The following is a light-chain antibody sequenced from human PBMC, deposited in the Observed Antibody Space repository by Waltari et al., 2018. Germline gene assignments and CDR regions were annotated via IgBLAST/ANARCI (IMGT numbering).Light chain of an antibody. CDR1: SSNIGASYD. V-gene: IGLV1-40*01. CDR2: GTF. CDR3: QSYDSSLRGWV. Sequence: QSVLAQPPSVSGAPGQRVAISCTWSSSNIGASYDVHWYQQLPRTAPKLLIYGTFNGASGVPCRFSGSKSGAAASLAITVLQGGDEADYYCQSYDSSLRGWVFGGGTKLTVL. J-gene: IGLJ3*02.